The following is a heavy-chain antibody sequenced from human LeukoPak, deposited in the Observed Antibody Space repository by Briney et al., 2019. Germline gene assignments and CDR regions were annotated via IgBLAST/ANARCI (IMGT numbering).Heavy chain of an antibody. CDR3: ARHVRTTMFRGVVKRSFGVFDT. CDR1: GGSFSSGLYY. Sequence: PSETLSLTCTVSGGSFSSGLYYWTWIRQPAGKGLEWIGRIYISGSTNYNPSLKSRVTISRDTSKNQFSLKLSSVTAADTAVFYCARHVRTTMFRGVVKRSFGVFDTWGQGTLVTVSS. CDR2: IYISGST. V-gene: IGHV4-61*02. J-gene: IGHJ5*02. D-gene: IGHD3-10*01.